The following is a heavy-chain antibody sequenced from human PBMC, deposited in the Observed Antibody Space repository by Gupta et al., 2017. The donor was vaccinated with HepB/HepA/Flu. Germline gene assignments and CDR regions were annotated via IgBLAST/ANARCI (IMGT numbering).Heavy chain of an antibody. Sequence: VQPGGSLRLSCAASGFTFSSYAMSWVRQAPGKGLEWVSAISGSGGNTYYADSVKGRFTISRDNSKNTLYLQMNSLRAEDTAVYYCAKVIHCSGGRCYSFDYWGQGTLVTVSS. D-gene: IGHD2-15*01. J-gene: IGHJ4*02. V-gene: IGHV3-23*01. CDR3: AKVIHCSGGRCYSFDY. CDR1: GFTFSSYA. CDR2: ISGSGGNT.